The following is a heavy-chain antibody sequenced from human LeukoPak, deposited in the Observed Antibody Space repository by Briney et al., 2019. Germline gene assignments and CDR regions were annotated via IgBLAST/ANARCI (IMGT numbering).Heavy chain of an antibody. CDR1: GFTFSSYW. Sequence: PGGSLRLSCAASGFTFSSYWMSWVRQAPGKGLEWVANIKQDGSEKYYVDSVKGRFTISRDNAKNSLYLQMNSLRAEDTAVYYCARDYSLRFLEWYYYYMDVWGKGTTVTVSS. CDR3: ARDYSLRFLEWYYYYMDV. V-gene: IGHV3-7*01. CDR2: IKQDGSEK. J-gene: IGHJ6*03. D-gene: IGHD3-3*01.